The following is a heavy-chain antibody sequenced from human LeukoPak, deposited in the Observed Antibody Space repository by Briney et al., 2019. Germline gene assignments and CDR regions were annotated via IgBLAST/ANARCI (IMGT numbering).Heavy chain of an antibody. CDR3: VREGLGFAHGFDY. D-gene: IGHD2-8*01. V-gene: IGHV3-48*03. CDR1: GFSFSSYE. Sequence: PGRSLRLSCAASGFSFSSYEMNWVRQAPGKGLEWVSYINHIGGIIYYADSVKGRFTISRDNAKNSLYLQMNSLRAEDTAVYHCVREGLGFAHGFDYWGQGAPVIVSS. J-gene: IGHJ4*02. CDR2: INHIGGII.